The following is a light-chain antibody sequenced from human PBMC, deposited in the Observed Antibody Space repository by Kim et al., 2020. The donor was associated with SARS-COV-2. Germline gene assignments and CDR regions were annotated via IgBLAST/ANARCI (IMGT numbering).Light chain of an antibody. J-gene: IGLJ3*02. CDR1: RGHSVYA. CDR3: QTWDIGILV. V-gene: IGLV4-69*01. CDR2: VNTDGSH. Sequence: SATVTDTMNRGHSVYAIAWHQQQTKKGPRYLMKVNTDGSHNKGDGIPDRFSGSSSGAERYLTISSLQSEDEADYYCQTWDIGILVFGGGTKVTVL.